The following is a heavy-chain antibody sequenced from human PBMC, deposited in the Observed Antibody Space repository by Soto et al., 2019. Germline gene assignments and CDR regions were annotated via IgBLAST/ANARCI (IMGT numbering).Heavy chain of an antibody. V-gene: IGHV4-39*01. CDR2: RYDDGST. CDR1: GDSIRNRNYY. D-gene: IGHD3-22*01. J-gene: IGHJ4*02. Sequence: LQLQESGPGLVKPSETLSLTCAVFGDSIRNRNYYWGWIRQPPGKGLEWIVSRYDDGSTFYNPSLKGRVSRSIDTSMKQFSLKMTSVTAADKAVYYCARGIYKGSSGYYLDVWGQGNLVTVSS. CDR3: ARGIYKGSSGYYLDV.